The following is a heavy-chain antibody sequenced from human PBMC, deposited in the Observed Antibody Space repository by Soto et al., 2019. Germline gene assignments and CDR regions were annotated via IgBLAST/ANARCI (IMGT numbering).Heavy chain of an antibody. CDR1: GFTVSSKY. CDR3: ARGTSVSSAGDY. Sequence: EVQLVESGGGLVKPGGSLRLSCAAPGFTVSSKYMSWVRQAPGKGLGWVSVIYTEGSTFYAYSVKGRFTISRDNSKNTMYLQINSLRGEDTAVYYCARGTSVSSAGDYWGQGTLVTVST. J-gene: IGHJ4*02. D-gene: IGHD1-1*01. CDR2: IYTEGST. V-gene: IGHV3-66*01.